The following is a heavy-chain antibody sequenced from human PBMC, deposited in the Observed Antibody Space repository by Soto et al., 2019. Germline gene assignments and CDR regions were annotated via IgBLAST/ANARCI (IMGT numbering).Heavy chain of an antibody. D-gene: IGHD6-13*01. Sequence: EVQLVESGGGLVQPGGSLRLSCAASGFTFSSYEMNWVRQAPGKGLEWVSYIRSSGSTIYYADSVKGRFTISRDNAKNSLYLQMNSLRAEDTAVYYCARDGYSSSWYVFHRGFDPWGQGTLVTVSS. V-gene: IGHV3-48*03. J-gene: IGHJ5*02. CDR3: ARDGYSSSWYVFHRGFDP. CDR2: IRSSGSTI. CDR1: GFTFSSYE.